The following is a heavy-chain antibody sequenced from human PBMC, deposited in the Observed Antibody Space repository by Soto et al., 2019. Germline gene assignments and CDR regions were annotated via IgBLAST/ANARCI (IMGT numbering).Heavy chain of an antibody. J-gene: IGHJ5*02. CDR2: INAGNGNT. CDR1: GYTFTSYA. Sequence: SVKVSCKASGYTFTSYAMHWVRQAPGQRLEWMGWINAGNGNTKYSQKFQGRVTITRDTSASTAYMELSSLRSEDTAVYYCASGDHDYSNSGWFDPWGQGTLVTVSS. V-gene: IGHV1-3*01. CDR3: ASGDHDYSNSGWFDP. D-gene: IGHD4-4*01.